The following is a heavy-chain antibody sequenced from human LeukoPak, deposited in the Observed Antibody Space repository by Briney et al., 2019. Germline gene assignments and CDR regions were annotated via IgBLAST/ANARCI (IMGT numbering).Heavy chain of an antibody. CDR3: ARDRNYYDRGGFDI. CDR1: GGSISSSSDY. J-gene: IGHJ3*02. Sequence: SETLSLTCTVSGGSISSSSDYWGWIRQPPGKGLEWIGSINYSGSTYNNPSLNSRVTISLDTSKNQFSLKLSSVTAADTAVYYCARDRNYYDRGGFDIWGQGTMVTVSS. D-gene: IGHD3-22*01. CDR2: INYSGST. V-gene: IGHV4-39*07.